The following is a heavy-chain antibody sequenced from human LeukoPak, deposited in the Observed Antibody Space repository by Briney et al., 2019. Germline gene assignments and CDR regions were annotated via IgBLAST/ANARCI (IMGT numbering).Heavy chain of an antibody. CDR3: ARDGGRLADFYFDS. V-gene: IGHV3-48*03. CDR2: IGFSVSTI. CDR1: GFSFSDYE. Sequence: GGSPRLSCAASGFSFSDYEMNWVRQAPGKGLEWLSYIGFSVSTIHYADSVKGRFTISRDNAEKTPYLQMNSLRAEDTAVYYCARDGGRLADFYFDSWGQGCLVTVSS. J-gene: IGHJ4*02. D-gene: IGHD3-3*01.